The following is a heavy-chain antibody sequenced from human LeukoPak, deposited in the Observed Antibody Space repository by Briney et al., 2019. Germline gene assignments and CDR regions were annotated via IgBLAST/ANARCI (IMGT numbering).Heavy chain of an antibody. CDR3: AKDRGYCSSTSCYPNSEYFDY. D-gene: IGHD2-2*03. Sequence: GGSLRLSCAASGFTFSSYGMHWVRQAPGKGLEWVAFIRYDGSNKYYADSVKGRFTISRDNSKNTLYLQMNSLRAEDTAVYYCAKDRGYCSSTSCYPNSEYFDYWGQGTLVTVSS. J-gene: IGHJ4*02. CDR2: IRYDGSNK. V-gene: IGHV3-30*02. CDR1: GFTFSSYG.